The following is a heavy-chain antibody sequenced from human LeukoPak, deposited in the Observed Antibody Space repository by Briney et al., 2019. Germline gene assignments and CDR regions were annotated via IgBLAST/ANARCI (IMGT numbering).Heavy chain of an antibody. CDR2: VFTGGGT. J-gene: IGHJ4*02. CDR1: GGSISSGGYS. CDR3: ARYDY. Sequence: LSLTCAVSGGSISSGGYSWSWVRQAPGKGLEWVSVVFTGGGTYYADSVKGRFTTSRDNSKNTLHLQMNNLRAEDTAIYYCARYDYWGQGILVTVSS. V-gene: IGHV3-53*01.